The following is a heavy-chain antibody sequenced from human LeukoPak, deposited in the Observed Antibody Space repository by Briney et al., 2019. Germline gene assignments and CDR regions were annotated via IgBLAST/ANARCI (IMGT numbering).Heavy chain of an antibody. J-gene: IGHJ3*02. Sequence: ASVKVSCKASGSKFTAYYMNWVRQAPGQGLEWVGWVHPDSGGTEYGQKFQGRVTLTRDTSISTAYMEVSRVTSDDTAMDYCAGLINGVRAFDIWGQGTMVTVSS. D-gene: IGHD2-8*01. V-gene: IGHV1-2*02. CDR3: AGLINGVRAFDI. CDR1: GSKFTAYY. CDR2: VHPDSGGT.